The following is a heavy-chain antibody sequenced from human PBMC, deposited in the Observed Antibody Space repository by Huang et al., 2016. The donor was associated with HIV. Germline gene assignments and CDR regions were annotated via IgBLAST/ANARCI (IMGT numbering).Heavy chain of an antibody. V-gene: IGHV4-34*01. D-gene: IGHD3-16*01. CDR2: INHRGTT. Sequence: QVHLHQWGAGLLKPSETLSLTCAVYGGSFSSYYWNWIRQSPGEGLEWIGQINHRGTTTSNPALKSRVTRSVDTSKNQFSLKLNAVTAADTAVYYCAREIMISFGGPFDPWGQGTLVTVSS. J-gene: IGHJ5*02. CDR3: AREIMISFGGPFDP. CDR1: GGSFSSYY.